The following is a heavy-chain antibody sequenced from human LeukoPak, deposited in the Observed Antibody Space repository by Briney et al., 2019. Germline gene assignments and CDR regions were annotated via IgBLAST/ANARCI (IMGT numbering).Heavy chain of an antibody. CDR2: IIPIIGTP. CDR3: ARAGGSSWFVSLYY. J-gene: IGHJ4*02. CDR1: GGTFSSNV. V-gene: IGHV1-69*04. Sequence: SVKVSCKASGGTFSSNVVSWVRQVPGQGLEWMGRIIPIIGTPDYAQKFQGRVTITADKSTNTAYMELTSLNSDDTAVYYCARAGGSSWFVSLYYWGQGTLVTVSS. D-gene: IGHD6-13*01.